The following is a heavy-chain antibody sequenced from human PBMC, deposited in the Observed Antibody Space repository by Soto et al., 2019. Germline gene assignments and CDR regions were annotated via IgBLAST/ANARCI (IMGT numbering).Heavy chain of an antibody. J-gene: IGHJ6*03. Sequence: SETLSLTCTVSGGSISSYYWSWIRQPPGKGLEWIGYIYYSGSTNYNPSLKSRVTISVDTSKNQFSLKLSSVTAADTAVYYCARTSRRSPLNYYYMGVWGKGTTVTVSS. CDR3: ARTSRRSPLNYYYMGV. CDR2: IYYSGST. CDR1: GGSISSYY. V-gene: IGHV4-59*08.